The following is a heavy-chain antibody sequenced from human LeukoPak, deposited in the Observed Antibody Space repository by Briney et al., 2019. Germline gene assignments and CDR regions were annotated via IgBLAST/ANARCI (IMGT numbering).Heavy chain of an antibody. CDR2: IYYSGSA. Sequence: SETLPLTCTVFGGSISCSDCYWGWIRQPPGRGLDWIASIYYSGSAYYNPSLKSRVAMSVDTSKNQFSLRLSSVTAADTAVYYCARLTAAGTVDYWGQGTLVTVSS. J-gene: IGHJ4*02. V-gene: IGHV4-39*01. D-gene: IGHD6-13*01. CDR3: ARLTAAGTVDY. CDR1: GGSISCSDCY.